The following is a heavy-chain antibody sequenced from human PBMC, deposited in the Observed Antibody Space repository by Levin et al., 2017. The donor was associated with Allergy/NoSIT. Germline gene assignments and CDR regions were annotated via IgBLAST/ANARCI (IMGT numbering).Heavy chain of an antibody. CDR3: ARDPDGIDGVSFDF. CDR2: IKQDGSVK. Sequence: PGESLKISCAASGFTFSSDWMNWVRQAPGKGLEWVANIKQDGSVKYYVDSVKGRFTISRDNAKNSLYLQMNSLRAEDTAVYYCARDPDGIDGVSFDFWGQGTLVTVS. D-gene: IGHD3-10*01. CDR1: GFTFSSDW. V-gene: IGHV3-7*01. J-gene: IGHJ4*02.